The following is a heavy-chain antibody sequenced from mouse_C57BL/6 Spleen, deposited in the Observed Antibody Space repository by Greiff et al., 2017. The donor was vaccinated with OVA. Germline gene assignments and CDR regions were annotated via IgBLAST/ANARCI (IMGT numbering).Heavy chain of an antibody. V-gene: IGHV5-9*01. CDR3: ATLGDDSGYVLDY. CDR2: ISGGGGNT. J-gene: IGHJ2*01. Sequence: EVQVVESGGGLVKPGGSLKLSCAASGFTFSSYTMSWVRQTPEKRLEWVATISGGGGNTYYPDSVKGRFTISRDNAKNTLYLQMSSLRSEDTALYYCATLGDDSGYVLDYWGQGTTLTVSS. D-gene: IGHD3-2*02. CDR1: GFTFSSYT.